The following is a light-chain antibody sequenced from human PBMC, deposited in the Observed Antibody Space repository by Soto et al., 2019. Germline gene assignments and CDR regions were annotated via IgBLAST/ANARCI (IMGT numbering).Light chain of an antibody. CDR2: KAS. CDR1: LSIITY. V-gene: IGKV1-5*03. Sequence: DIQMTQSPSALSASLGDRVTITCRASLSIITYLAWYQQKPGQAPKLLIYKASSLQTGVPSRFSGTGSATEFTLTITGLPPDDFATDYGPHYFGYPWTVGQGTKVEI. J-gene: IGKJ1*01. CDR3: PHYFGYPWT.